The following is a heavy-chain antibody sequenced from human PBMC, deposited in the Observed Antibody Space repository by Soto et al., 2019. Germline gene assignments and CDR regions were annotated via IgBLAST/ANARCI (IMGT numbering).Heavy chain of an antibody. Sequence: PGGSLRLSCAASGFSFSNYGIHWVRQAPGKGLEWVAVISYDGSSKYHADSVKGRFTISRDNSKNTLHLQMNSLRAEDTAVYYCSKDRRGGRAVLDSWGQGTPVTVSS. D-gene: IGHD2-8*01. CDR3: SKDRRGGRAVLDS. CDR2: ISYDGSSK. CDR1: GFSFSNYG. J-gene: IGHJ4*02. V-gene: IGHV3-30*18.